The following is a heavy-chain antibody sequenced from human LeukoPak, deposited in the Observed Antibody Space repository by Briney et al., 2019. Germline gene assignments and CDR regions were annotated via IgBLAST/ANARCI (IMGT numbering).Heavy chain of an antibody. CDR1: GFTFSSYS. CDR3: ATDHPIGGITMVQGVIDY. J-gene: IGHJ4*02. Sequence: PGGSLRLSCAASGFTFSSYSMNWVRQAPGKGLEWVSYISSSSSTIYYADSVKGRFTISRDNAKNSLYLQMNSLRDEDTAVYYCATDHPIGGITMVQGVIDYWGQGTLVTVSS. V-gene: IGHV3-48*02. D-gene: IGHD3-10*01. CDR2: ISSSSSTI.